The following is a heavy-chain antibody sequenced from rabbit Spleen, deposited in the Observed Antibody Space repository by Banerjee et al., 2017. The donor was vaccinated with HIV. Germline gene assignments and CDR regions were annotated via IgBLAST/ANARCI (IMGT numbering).Heavy chain of an antibody. Sequence: QEQLEEYGGDLVQPGASLTLTCTASGFSFSSRYWISWVRQAPEKGLEWIADIFTGSSGTTYYASWAKGRFTISKTSSTTVTLQMTSLTAADTATYFCARDGDDAGYDFNLWGPGTLVTVS. J-gene: IGHJ4*01. V-gene: IGHV1S45*01. CDR1: GFSFSSRYW. D-gene: IGHD3-1*01. CDR2: IFTGSSGTT. CDR3: ARDGDDAGYDFNL.